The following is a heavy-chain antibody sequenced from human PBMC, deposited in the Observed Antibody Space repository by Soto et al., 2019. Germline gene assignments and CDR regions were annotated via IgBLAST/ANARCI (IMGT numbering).Heavy chain of an antibody. CDR1: GGIPRRGGSS. CDR3: ARVPDR. CDR2: IYHSGST. Sequence: ALSLPWAGSGGIPRRGGSSWSWIRQPPGKGLEWIGYIYHSGSTYYNPSLKSRVTISVDRSKNQFSLKLSSVTAADTAVYYCARVPDRWGQGTLVTVSS. V-gene: IGHV4-30-2*01. J-gene: IGHJ5*02. D-gene: IGHD2-2*01.